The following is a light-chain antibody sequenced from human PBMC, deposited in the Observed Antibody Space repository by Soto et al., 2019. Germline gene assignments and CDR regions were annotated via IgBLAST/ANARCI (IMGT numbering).Light chain of an antibody. CDR3: QPHNHWPPIT. J-gene: IGKJ5*01. V-gene: IGKV3-15*01. CDR2: GAS. Sequence: EEGMARNAGRLSLSPYEKKNLSCRASQSVSSNLAWYQQKPRQAPRLLIYGASTRATGIPARFSGSGSGTEFTLTISSLQSEDFAGCYGQPHNHWPPITCGHGTLLEIK. CDR1: QSVSSN.